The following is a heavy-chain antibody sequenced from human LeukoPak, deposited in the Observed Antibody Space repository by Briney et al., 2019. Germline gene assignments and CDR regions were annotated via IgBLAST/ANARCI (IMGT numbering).Heavy chain of an antibody. J-gene: IGHJ5*02. V-gene: IGHV5-51*01. CDR1: GYSFTSYW. CDR3: ARLSFRVARSSNWFDP. CDR2: IYPVDSDT. Sequence: GESLKIACKGSGYSFTSYWIGWVRQMPGKGLEWMGIIYPVDSDTRYSPSFQGQVTISADKSISTTYLQWSSLNASDTAMYYCARLSFRVARSSNWFDPWGQGTLVTVSS. D-gene: IGHD2-15*01.